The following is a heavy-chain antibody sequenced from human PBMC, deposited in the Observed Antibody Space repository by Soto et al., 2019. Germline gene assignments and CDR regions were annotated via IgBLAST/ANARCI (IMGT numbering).Heavy chain of an antibody. D-gene: IGHD1-26*01. CDR2: IYYSGST. Sequence: QVQLQESGPGLVKPSQTLSLTCTVSGGSISSGGYYWSWIRQHPGKGLEWIGYIYYSGSTYYNPALNSRVTISVDTSKTQFSRKLSSVTAADTAVYYCAREGGIVGATAADYWGQGTLVTVSS. CDR3: AREGGIVGATAADY. J-gene: IGHJ4*02. V-gene: IGHV4-31*03. CDR1: GGSISSGGYY.